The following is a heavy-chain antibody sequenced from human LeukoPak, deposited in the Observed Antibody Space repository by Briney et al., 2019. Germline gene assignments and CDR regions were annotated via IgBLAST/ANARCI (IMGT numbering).Heavy chain of an antibody. CDR3: ARGSGYDPFPDY. CDR2: ISYSGST. CDR1: GGSISSYY. V-gene: IGHV4-59*01. Sequence: PSETLSLTCTVSGGSISSYYWSWIRQPPGKGLEWIGYISYSGSTIYNPSLKRRVTISVDTSKNQFSLKLSSVTAADTAVYYCARGSGYDPFPDYWGQGTLVTVSS. D-gene: IGHD5-12*01. J-gene: IGHJ4*02.